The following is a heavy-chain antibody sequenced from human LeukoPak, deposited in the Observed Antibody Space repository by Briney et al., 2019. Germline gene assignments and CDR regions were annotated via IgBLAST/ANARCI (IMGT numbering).Heavy chain of an antibody. D-gene: IGHD6-13*01. Sequence: SETLSLTCTVSGYSISSGYYWGWIRQPPGKGLEWIGYIYYSGSTNYNPSLKSRVTISVDTSKNQFSLKLSSVTAADTAVYYCARVGPEGIAAPEAFDIWGQGTMVTVSS. CDR1: GYSISSGYY. J-gene: IGHJ3*02. CDR2: IYYSGST. V-gene: IGHV4-38-2*02. CDR3: ARVGPEGIAAPEAFDI.